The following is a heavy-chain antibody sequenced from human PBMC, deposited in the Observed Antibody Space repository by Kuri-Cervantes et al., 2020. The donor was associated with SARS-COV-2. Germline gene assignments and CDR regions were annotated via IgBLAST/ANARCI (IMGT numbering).Heavy chain of an antibody. D-gene: IGHD2-2*02. CDR2: IYHSGST. CDR3: ARDVWSKVYCSSTSCYKDPPTHYYYYYYMDV. CDR1: GYSINNGYY. Sequence: SQTLSLTCAVSGYSINNGYYWGWIRQPPGKGLEWIGSIYHSGSTYYNPSLESRVTISVDTSKNQFSLQLNSVTPEDTAVYYCARDVWSKVYCSSTSCYKDPPTHYYYYYYMDVWGKGTTVTVSS. J-gene: IGHJ6*03. V-gene: IGHV4-38-2*01.